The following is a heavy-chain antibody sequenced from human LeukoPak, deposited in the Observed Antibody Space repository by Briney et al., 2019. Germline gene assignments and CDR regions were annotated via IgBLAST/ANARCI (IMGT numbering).Heavy chain of an antibody. V-gene: IGHV5-51*01. Sequence: GESLKISCKGSEYSFTSYWIGWVRQMPGKGLEWMGIIYPGDSDTRYSPSFQGHVTISADKSISTAYLQWSSLKASDTAMYYCARANIAVAAPFDYWGQGTLVTVSS. CDR2: IYPGDSDT. J-gene: IGHJ4*02. D-gene: IGHD6-19*01. CDR3: ARANIAVAAPFDY. CDR1: EYSFTSYW.